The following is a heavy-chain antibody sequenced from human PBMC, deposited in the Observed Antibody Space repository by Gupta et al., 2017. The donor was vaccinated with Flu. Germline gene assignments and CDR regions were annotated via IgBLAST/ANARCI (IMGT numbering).Heavy chain of an antibody. J-gene: IGHJ6*02. V-gene: IGHV5-51*01. D-gene: IGHD3-16*01. CDR2: IYPGDSDT. Sequence: VRQVPGKGLEWVGIIYPGDSDTRYSPSFQGQVTFSADTSITTAYLQWSSLKASDTAMYYCARLRDWGYDMDVWGQGTTVTVSS. CDR3: ARLRDWGYDMDV.